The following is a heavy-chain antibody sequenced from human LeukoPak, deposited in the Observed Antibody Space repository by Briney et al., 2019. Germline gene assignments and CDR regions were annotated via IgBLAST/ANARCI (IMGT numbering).Heavy chain of an antibody. D-gene: IGHD3-10*01. CDR1: GGTISSSNYY. Sequence: SETLSLTCTVSGGTISSSNYYWGWIRQPPGKGLEWIGSIFYSGNTHYNPSFKSRATMSVDTSKNQFSLKLSSVTAADTAVYYCARRVTGSGSYSYWGQGTLVTVSS. V-gene: IGHV4-39*07. CDR2: IFYSGNT. CDR3: ARRVTGSGSYSY. J-gene: IGHJ4*02.